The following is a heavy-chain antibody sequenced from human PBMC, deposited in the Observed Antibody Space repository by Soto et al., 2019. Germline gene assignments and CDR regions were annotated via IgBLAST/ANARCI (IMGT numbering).Heavy chain of an antibody. D-gene: IGHD6-13*01. Sequence: EVQLLESGGGVVQPGGSLRLSCAASGFNFSAYAMTWVRQAPGKGLEWVSVISGSAGATYYADSVKGRFTISRDNSKNTLYLQMHSLRAEDMALYYCARQDYSTTWYLNYWGQGTLVTVSS. J-gene: IGHJ4*02. CDR1: GFNFSAYA. CDR2: ISGSAGAT. CDR3: ARQDYSTTWYLNY. V-gene: IGHV3-23*01.